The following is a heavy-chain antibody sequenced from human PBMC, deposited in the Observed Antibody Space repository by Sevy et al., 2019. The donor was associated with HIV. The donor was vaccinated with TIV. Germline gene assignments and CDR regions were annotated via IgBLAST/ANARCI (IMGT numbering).Heavy chain of an antibody. V-gene: IGHV3-21*01. D-gene: IGHD6-19*01. CDR2: ISSNSDHI. CDR3: AREHSPSFGLVLRGWFDP. Sequence: GESLKISCAAPGFIFNSYSMNWVRQAPGKGLEWVSFISSNSDHIYYADSVRGRFTISRDNAKNSLFLQMNSLRAEDTAVYYCAREHSPSFGLVLRGWFDPWGQGTPVTVSS. J-gene: IGHJ5*02. CDR1: GFIFNSYS.